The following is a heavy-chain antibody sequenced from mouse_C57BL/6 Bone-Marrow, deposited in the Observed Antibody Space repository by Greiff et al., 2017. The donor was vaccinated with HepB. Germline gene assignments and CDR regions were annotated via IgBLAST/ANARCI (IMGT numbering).Heavy chain of an antibody. CDR3: ASRVFITTVVAKAY. D-gene: IGHD1-1*01. V-gene: IGHV1-81*01. J-gene: IGHJ3*01. CDR1: GYTFTSYG. Sequence: QVQLQQSGAELARPGASVKLSCKASGYTFTSYGISWVKQRTGQGLEWIGEIYPRSGNTYYNEKFKGKATLTADKSSSTAYMELRSLTSEDSAVYFCASRVFITTVVAKAYWGQGTLVTVSA. CDR2: IYPRSGNT.